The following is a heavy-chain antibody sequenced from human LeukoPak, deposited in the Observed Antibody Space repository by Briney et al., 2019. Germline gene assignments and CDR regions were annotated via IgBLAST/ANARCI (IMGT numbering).Heavy chain of an antibody. J-gene: IGHJ4*02. CDR2: IYYSGST. V-gene: IGHV4-59*01. CDR3: AREDRYSYGFL. CDR1: GGSISSYY. Sequence: PSETLSLTCTGSGGSISSYYWSWIRQPPGKGLEWIGYIYYSGSTNYNPSLKSRVTISVDTSKNQFSLKLSSVTAADTAVYYCAREDRYSYGFLWGQGTLVTVSS. D-gene: IGHD5-18*01.